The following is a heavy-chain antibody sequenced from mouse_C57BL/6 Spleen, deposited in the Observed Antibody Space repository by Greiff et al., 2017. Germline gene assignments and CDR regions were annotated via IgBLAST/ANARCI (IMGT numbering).Heavy chain of an antibody. D-gene: IGHD2-1*01. Sequence: VQLQQSVPELVKPGASVKIPCKASGYTFTDYNMDWVKQSHGKSLEWIGDINPNNGGTIYNQKFKGKATLTVDKSSSTAYMELRSLTSEDTAVYYCARRKANGNYYFDYWGQGTTLTVSS. J-gene: IGHJ2*01. CDR1: GYTFTDYN. CDR2: INPNNGGT. V-gene: IGHV1-18*01. CDR3: ARRKANGNYYFDY.